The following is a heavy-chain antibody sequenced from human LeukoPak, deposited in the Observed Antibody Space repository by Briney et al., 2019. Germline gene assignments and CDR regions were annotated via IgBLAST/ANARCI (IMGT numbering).Heavy chain of an antibody. CDR2: INHSGST. V-gene: IGHV4-34*01. CDR1: GGSFSGYY. D-gene: IGHD3-3*01. Sequence: SETLSLTCAVYGGSFSGYYWSWIRQPPGKGLEWIGEINHSGSTNYNPSLKSRVTISVDTSKNQFSLKLSSVTAADTAVYYCARGGEANVLRFLEWLPRNRYNWFDPWGQGTLVTVSS. CDR3: ARGGEANVLRFLEWLPRNRYNWFDP. J-gene: IGHJ5*02.